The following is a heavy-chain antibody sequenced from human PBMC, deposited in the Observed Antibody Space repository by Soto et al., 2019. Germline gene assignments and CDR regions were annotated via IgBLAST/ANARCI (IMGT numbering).Heavy chain of an antibody. Sequence: QVQLVQSGAEVKKPGASVKVSCKASGYTFTSYDINRVRQATGQGLGWMGWMNPDSGNTGYAQKFHGRVTMTRNTTISTAYMELSSLRSEDTAVYYGAVELRFLEWVGPGLDVWGQGTTVTVSS. D-gene: IGHD3-3*01. V-gene: IGHV1-8*01. CDR1: GYTFTSYD. CDR2: MNPDSGNT. J-gene: IGHJ6*02. CDR3: AVELRFLEWVGPGLDV.